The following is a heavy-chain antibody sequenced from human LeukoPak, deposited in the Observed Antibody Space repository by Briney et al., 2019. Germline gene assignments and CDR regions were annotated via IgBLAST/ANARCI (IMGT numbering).Heavy chain of an antibody. CDR2: INPNSGGT. V-gene: IGHV1-2*02. J-gene: IGHJ6*02. Sequence: ASVKVSCKASGYTFTGYYMHWVRQAPGPGLEWMGWINPNSGGTNYAQKFQGKVTMTRDTSISSAYMELSRLRSDDTAVYYGARDALGTAMRDHYYGMDVWGQGTTVTVSS. D-gene: IGHD5-18*01. CDR3: ARDALGTAMRDHYYGMDV. CDR1: GYTFTGYY.